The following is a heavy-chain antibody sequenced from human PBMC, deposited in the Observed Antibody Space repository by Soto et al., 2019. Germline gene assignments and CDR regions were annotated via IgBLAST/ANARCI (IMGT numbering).Heavy chain of an antibody. J-gene: IGHJ6*02. D-gene: IGHD2-2*01. CDR1: GYTFTSYY. Sequence: ASVKVSCKASGYTFTSYYMHWVRQAPGQGLEWMGIINPSGGSTSYAQKFQGRVTMTRDTSTSTVYMKLSSLRSEDTAVYYCARQYQLQTSPGHYCMDVWGQGTTVTVSS. V-gene: IGHV1-46*01. CDR3: ARQYQLQTSPGHYCMDV. CDR2: INPSGGST.